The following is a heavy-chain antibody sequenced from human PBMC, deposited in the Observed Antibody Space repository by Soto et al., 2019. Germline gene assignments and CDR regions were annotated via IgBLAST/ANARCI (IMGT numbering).Heavy chain of an antibody. Sequence: GESLKISCKGSGYSFTSYWISWVRQMPGKGLEWMGRIDPSDSYTNYSPSFQGHVTISADKSISTAYLQWSSLKASDTAMYYCARRTDYSNYGYYYDGMDVWGQGTTVTVSS. V-gene: IGHV5-10-1*01. D-gene: IGHD4-4*01. J-gene: IGHJ6*02. CDR1: GYSFTSYW. CDR2: IDPSDSYT. CDR3: ARRTDYSNYGYYYDGMDV.